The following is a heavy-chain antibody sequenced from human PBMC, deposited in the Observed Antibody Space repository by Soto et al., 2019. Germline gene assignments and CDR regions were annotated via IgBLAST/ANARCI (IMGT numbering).Heavy chain of an antibody. Sequence: GGSLRLSCATSGFSFNDYAMYWVRQAPGQGLEWVAIISSDGHHQFYLDNLRGRFTVSRDNSKNTLYLQMNSLRPEDTDVYYCSRGTYYPQSSGLHAHYWGRGTVVTVS. CDR2: ISSDGHHQ. CDR1: GFSFNDYA. D-gene: IGHD3-22*01. J-gene: IGHJ4*02. V-gene: IGHV3-30*03. CDR3: SRGTYYPQSSGLHAHY.